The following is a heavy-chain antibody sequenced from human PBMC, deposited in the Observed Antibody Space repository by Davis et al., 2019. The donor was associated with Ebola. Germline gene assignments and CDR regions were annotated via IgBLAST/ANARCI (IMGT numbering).Heavy chain of an antibody. V-gene: IGHV3-30*18. J-gene: IGHJ3*02. CDR1: GFTFSSYG. CDR3: AKDGHDAFDI. CDR2: ISYDGSNK. Sequence: PGGSLRLSCAASGFTFSSYGMHWVRQAPGKGLEWVAVISYDGSNKYYADSVKGRFTISRDNSKNTLYLQMNSLRAEDTAVYYCAKDGHDAFDIWGQGTMVTVSS.